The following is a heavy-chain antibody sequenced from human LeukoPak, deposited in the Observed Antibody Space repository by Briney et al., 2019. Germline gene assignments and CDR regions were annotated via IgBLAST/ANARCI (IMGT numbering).Heavy chain of an antibody. J-gene: IGHJ4*02. CDR2: IYYSGST. D-gene: IGHD3-10*01. CDR1: GGSISSYY. Sequence: SETLSLTCTVSGGSISSYYWSWIRQPPGKGLEWIGYIYYSGSTNYNPSLKSRVTISVDTSKNQFSLKLSSVTAADTAVYYCARLANYGSGSYWGQGTLVTVSS. V-gene: IGHV4-59*01. CDR3: ARLANYGSGSY.